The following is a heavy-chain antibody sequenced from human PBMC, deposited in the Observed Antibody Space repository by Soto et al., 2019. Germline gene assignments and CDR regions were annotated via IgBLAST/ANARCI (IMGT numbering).Heavy chain of an antibody. Sequence: GRSLRLSCAASGFTFSSYWMSWVRQAPGKGLEWVANIKQDGSEKYYVDSVKGRFTISRDNAKNSLYLQMNSLRAEDTAVYYCARALMVYASEYFQHWGQGTLVTVSS. CDR3: ARALMVYASEYFQH. CDR1: GFTFSSYW. D-gene: IGHD2-8*01. CDR2: IKQDGSEK. J-gene: IGHJ1*01. V-gene: IGHV3-7*01.